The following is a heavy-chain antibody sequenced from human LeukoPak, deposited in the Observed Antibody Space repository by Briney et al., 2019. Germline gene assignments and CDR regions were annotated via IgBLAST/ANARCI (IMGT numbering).Heavy chain of an antibody. V-gene: IGHV3-11*01. Sequence: GGSLRLSCAASGFTFSDYYMSWVRQAPGKGLEWVSYISSSGSTIYYADSVKGRFTISRDNAKNSLYLQMNSLRAEDTAVYYCATIAWIERWFDPWGQGTLVTVSS. CDR1: GFTFSDYY. D-gene: IGHD2-2*03. CDR2: ISSSGSTI. J-gene: IGHJ5*02. CDR3: ATIAWIERWFDP.